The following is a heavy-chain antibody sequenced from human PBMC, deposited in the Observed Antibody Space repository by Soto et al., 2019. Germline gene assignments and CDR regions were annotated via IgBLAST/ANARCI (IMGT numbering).Heavy chain of an antibody. CDR3: AKHLPMGGGGSSSGAFDV. CDR2: INGAGVGP. Sequence: EVQLLESGGGLVQPGGSLRLSCAASGFTFSRYVMSWVRQAPGKGLEWVSVINGAGVGPEYADSVKGRFTISRDNSKNTLYVQMNFLRADDTAVYFCAKHLPMGGGGSSSGAFDVWGQGTMVTVSS. D-gene: IGHD6-6*01. V-gene: IGHV3-23*01. J-gene: IGHJ3*01. CDR1: GFTFSRYV.